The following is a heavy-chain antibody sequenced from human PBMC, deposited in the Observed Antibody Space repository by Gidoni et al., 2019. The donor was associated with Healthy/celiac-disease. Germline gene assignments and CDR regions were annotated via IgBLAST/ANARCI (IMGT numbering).Heavy chain of an antibody. J-gene: IGHJ4*02. Sequence: QVHLVESGGGVVQPGRSLRLSCAASGFTFSSYAMHWVRQAPGKGLEWVAVIPYDGSNKYYADSVKGRFTISRDNSKNTLYLQMNSLRTEDTAVYYCARFQRSGGGVIDYWGQGTLVTVSS. CDR1: GFTFSSYA. CDR2: IPYDGSNK. V-gene: IGHV3-30-3*01. CDR3: ARFQRSGGGVIDY. D-gene: IGHD2-15*01.